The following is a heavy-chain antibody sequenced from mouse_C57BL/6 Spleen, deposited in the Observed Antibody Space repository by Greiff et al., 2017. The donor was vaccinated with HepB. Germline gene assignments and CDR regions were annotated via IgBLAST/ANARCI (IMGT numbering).Heavy chain of an antibody. V-gene: IGHV14-4*01. CDR3: TPLRPFAY. J-gene: IGHJ3*01. CDR2: IDPENGDT. D-gene: IGHD1-2*01. Sequence: EVQLQESGAELVRPGASVKLSCTASGFNIKDDYMHWVKQRPEQGLEWIGWIDPENGDTEYASKFQGKVTITADTSSNTAYLQLSSLKSEDTAVYYCTPLRPFAYWGQGTLVTVSA. CDR1: GFNIKDDY.